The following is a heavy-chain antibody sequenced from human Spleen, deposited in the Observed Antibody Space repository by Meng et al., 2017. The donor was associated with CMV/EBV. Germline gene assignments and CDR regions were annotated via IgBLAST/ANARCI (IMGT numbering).Heavy chain of an antibody. CDR3: ARASPGYYDTSGYFENYYFDY. Sequence: FRDDYMSLIRQAPGKGLEWVSYISSGTTIYYADSVKGRFTISRDNAKNSLYLQMNSLRAEDTAVYYCARASPGYYDTSGYFENYYFDYWGQGTLVTVSP. V-gene: IGHV3-11*04. J-gene: IGHJ4*02. CDR2: ISSGTTI. D-gene: IGHD3-22*01. CDR1: FRDDY.